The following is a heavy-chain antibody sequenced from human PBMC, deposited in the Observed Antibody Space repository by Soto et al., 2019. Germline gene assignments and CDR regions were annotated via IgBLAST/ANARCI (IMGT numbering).Heavy chain of an antibody. D-gene: IGHD3-16*01. CDR1: NSSLGAFH. Sequence: SETLSLTCAIYNSSLGAFHWTWIRQSPGKGLEWLGELIQGGSTNYNPSLKSRVTFSLDTSKNQFSLQLMSVTAADTAVYYCARSPLSYDYVRQTWSEVGDSFDVWGRGTLVTFSS. V-gene: IGHV4-34*12. J-gene: IGHJ3*01. CDR3: ARSPLSYDYVRQTWSEVGDSFDV. CDR2: LIQGGST.